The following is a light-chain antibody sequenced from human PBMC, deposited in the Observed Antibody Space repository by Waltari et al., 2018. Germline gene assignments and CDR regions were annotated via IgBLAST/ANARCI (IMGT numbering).Light chain of an antibody. CDR3: SSFAGSNNYV. V-gene: IGLV2-8*01. CDR2: EVT. Sequence: HSALTQPPSASGSPGQSVTTSCTGTSSDVGGYDYVSWYQQHPGKAPKLIISEVTKRPSGVPDRFSGSKSGNTASLTVSGLQADDEADYYCSSFAGSNNYVFGTGTKVTVL. CDR1: SSDVGGYDY. J-gene: IGLJ1*01.